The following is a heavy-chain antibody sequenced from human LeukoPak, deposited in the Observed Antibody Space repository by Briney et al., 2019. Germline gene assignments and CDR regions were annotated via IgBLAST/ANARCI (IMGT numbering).Heavy chain of an antibody. CDR2: IYHSGST. V-gene: IGHV4-4*02. J-gene: IGHJ4*02. CDR3: ASLPQYSSSYKIDY. Sequence: SGTLSPTCAVSGGSISSSNWWSWVRQPPGKGLEWIGEIYHSGSTNYNPSLKSRVTISVDKSKNQFSLKLSSVTAADTAVYYCASLPQYSSSYKIDYWGQGTLVTVSS. CDR1: GGSISSSNW. D-gene: IGHD6-13*01.